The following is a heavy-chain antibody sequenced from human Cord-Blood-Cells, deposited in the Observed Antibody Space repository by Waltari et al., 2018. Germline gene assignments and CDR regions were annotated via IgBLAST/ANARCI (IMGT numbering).Heavy chain of an antibody. D-gene: IGHD6-19*01. V-gene: IGHV1-2*02. CDR1: GYTFTGYY. Sequence: QVQLVQSGAEVKKPGASVKVSCKASGYTFTGYYMHWVRQAPGQGLEWMGWINPTSGSTNYAQKFQGRVTMTRDTSISTAYMELSRLRSDDTAVYYCARRMYSSGWSPNWFDPWGQGTLVTVSS. CDR2: INPTSGST. J-gene: IGHJ5*02. CDR3: ARRMYSSGWSPNWFDP.